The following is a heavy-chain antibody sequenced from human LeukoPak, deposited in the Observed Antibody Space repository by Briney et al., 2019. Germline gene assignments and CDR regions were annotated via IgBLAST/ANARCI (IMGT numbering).Heavy chain of an antibody. CDR2: INPNSGGT. CDR3: ARGVVVVPAANHYDY. CDR1: GYTFTGYY. V-gene: IGHV1-2*02. D-gene: IGHD2-2*01. Sequence: ASVKVSCKASGYTFTGYYMHWVRQAPGQGLEWMGWINPNSGGTNYAQEFQGRVTMTRDTSISTAYMELSRLRSDDTAVYYCARGVVVVPAANHYDYWGQGTLVTVSS. J-gene: IGHJ4*02.